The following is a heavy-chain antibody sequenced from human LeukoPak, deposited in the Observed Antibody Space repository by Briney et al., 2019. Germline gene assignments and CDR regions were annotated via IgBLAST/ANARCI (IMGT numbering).Heavy chain of an antibody. CDR2: ISITGTT. D-gene: IGHD3-22*01. CDR1: GFTFSNYA. V-gene: IGHV3-23*01. CDR3: AKKPSGYYAFDY. Sequence: PGGSLRLSCAASGFTFSNYAMTWVRQAPGKGLEWVSKISITGTTYYADSVKGRFTISRDNSKNTLYLQMNSLRAEDTAIYYCAKKPSGYYAFDYWGQGTLVTVSS. J-gene: IGHJ4*02.